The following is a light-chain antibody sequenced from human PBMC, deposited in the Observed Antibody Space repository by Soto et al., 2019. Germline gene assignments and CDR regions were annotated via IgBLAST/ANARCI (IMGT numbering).Light chain of an antibody. CDR3: QQLNSYF. Sequence: DIQLTQSPSFLSASVGDRVTITCRASQGISSYLAWYQQKPGKAPKLLIYAASTLQSGVPSRFSGSGSGTECTLTISSLQPEYFATSYCQQLNSYFFGGGTKVEIK. CDR2: AAS. V-gene: IGKV1-9*01. J-gene: IGKJ4*01. CDR1: QGISSY.